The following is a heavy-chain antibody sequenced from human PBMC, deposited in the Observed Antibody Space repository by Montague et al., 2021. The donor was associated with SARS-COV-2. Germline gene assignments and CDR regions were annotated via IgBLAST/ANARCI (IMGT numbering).Heavy chain of an antibody. J-gene: IGHJ5*02. D-gene: IGHD1-1*01. V-gene: IGHV4-61*02. CDR1: GDSINTGNFY. Sequence: TLSLTCTVSGDSINTGNFYWSWIRPPAGKQLEWIGRIFKSGTANYNPPLKGRVTITMDTSKNEFSLKLRYVTAADTAMYFCARGFTTGFYPYWFDLWGQGALVTVSS. CDR3: ARGFTTGFYPYWFDL. CDR2: IFKSGTA.